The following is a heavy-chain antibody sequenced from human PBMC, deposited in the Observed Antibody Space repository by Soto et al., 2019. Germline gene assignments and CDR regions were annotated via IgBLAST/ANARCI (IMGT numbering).Heavy chain of an antibody. J-gene: IGHJ3*02. CDR3: ARGSGSYYRYAFDI. Sequence: QVQLVQSGAEVKKPGSSVKVSCKASGSTFSSYAISWVRQAPGQGLEWMGGIIPIFGTANYAQKFQGRVTITADESTSTAYMELSSLRSEDTAVYYCARGSGSYYRYAFDIWGQGTMVTVSS. CDR1: GSTFSSYA. V-gene: IGHV1-69*01. CDR2: IIPIFGTA. D-gene: IGHD1-26*01.